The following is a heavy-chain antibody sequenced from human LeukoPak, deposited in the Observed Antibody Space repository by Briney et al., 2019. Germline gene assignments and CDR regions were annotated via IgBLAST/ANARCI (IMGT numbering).Heavy chain of an antibody. D-gene: IGHD6-6*01. V-gene: IGHV1-8*01. CDR1: GYTFTSYD. CDR2: MNPNSGNT. Sequence: ASVKVSCKASGYTFTSYDINWVRQATGQGLEWMGWMNPNSGNTGYAQKFQGRVTMTRNTSISTAYMELSSLRSEDTAVYYCARSIAAYYYYYMDVGGKGTTVTIS. J-gene: IGHJ6*03. CDR3: ARSIAAYYYYYMDV.